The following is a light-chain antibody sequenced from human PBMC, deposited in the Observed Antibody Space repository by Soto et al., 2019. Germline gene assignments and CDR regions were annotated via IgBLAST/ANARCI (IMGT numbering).Light chain of an antibody. Sequence: QSALTQSPSASGTPGQRVTMSCSGSTSNIGSKTVNWYRQLPGTAPKLLIYSNDQRPSGVPDRFSGSKSGTSASLAISGLQSEDEADYYCAAWDASLNGYVFGTGTKV. CDR1: TSNIGSKT. CDR2: SND. J-gene: IGLJ1*01. V-gene: IGLV1-44*01. CDR3: AAWDASLNGYV.